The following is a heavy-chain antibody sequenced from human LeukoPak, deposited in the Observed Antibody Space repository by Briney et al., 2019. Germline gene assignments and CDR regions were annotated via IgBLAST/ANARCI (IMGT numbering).Heavy chain of an antibody. J-gene: IGHJ4*02. D-gene: IGHD2-21*02. V-gene: IGHV3-21*05. CDR3: ARARVVTKWIDY. CDR2: ISSGSTYI. CDR1: GFSFSSYN. Sequence: PGGSLRLSCATSGFSFSSYNMNWVRQAPGKGLEWVSFISSGSTYIHYSDSVKGRFTISRDNAKNSLFLQMNSLRAEDTAVYYCARARVVTKWIDYWGQGTLVTVSS.